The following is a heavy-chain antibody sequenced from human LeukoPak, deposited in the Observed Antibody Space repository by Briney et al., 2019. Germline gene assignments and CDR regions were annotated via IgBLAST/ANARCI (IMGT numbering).Heavy chain of an antibody. J-gene: IGHJ4*02. CDR1: GGSIGSGDYY. CDR2: IYYSGST. Sequence: SETLSLTCTVSGGSIGSGDYYWSWLRQPPGKGLEWIGYIYYSGSTYYNPSLKSRVTISVDTSKNQFSLKLSSVTAADTAVYYCARVYGTVWFGIDCWGQGTLVTVSS. V-gene: IGHV4-30-4*01. D-gene: IGHD3-10*01. CDR3: ARVYGTVWFGIDC.